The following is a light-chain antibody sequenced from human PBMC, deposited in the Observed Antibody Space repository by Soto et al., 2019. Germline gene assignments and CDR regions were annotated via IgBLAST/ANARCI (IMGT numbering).Light chain of an antibody. Sequence: DIELTQSRATRSAAVGDRVTTTCRASQSIRSWLAWYQQKPGKAPKLLIYNASSLESGVPSRFSGSGSGTDFTLIISGLQPEDFATYYCQQFNDGRTFGGGTKVDIK. CDR2: NAS. CDR3: QQFNDGRT. J-gene: IGKJ4*01. V-gene: IGKV1-5*03. CDR1: QSIRSW.